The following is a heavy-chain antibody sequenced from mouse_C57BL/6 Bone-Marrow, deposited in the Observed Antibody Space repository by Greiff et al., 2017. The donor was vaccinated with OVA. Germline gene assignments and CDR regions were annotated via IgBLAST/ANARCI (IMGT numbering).Heavy chain of an antibody. CDR3: AKLTPPNYYGSSYAMDY. J-gene: IGHJ4*01. CDR2: IWGGGST. D-gene: IGHD1-1*01. V-gene: IGHV2-9*01. CDR1: GFSLTSYG. Sequence: VQLVESGPGLVAPSQSLSITCTVSGFSLTSYGVDWVRQPPGKGLEWLGVIWGGGSTNYNSALMSRLSISKDNSKSQVFLKMNSLQTDDTAMYYCAKLTPPNYYGSSYAMDYWGQGTSVTVSS.